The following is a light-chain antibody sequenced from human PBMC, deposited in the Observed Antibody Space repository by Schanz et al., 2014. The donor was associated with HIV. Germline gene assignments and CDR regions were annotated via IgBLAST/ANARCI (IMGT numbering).Light chain of an antibody. CDR3: CSYAGSSTLV. V-gene: IGLV2-23*02. CDR1: NNDIGSYTY. Sequence: QSALTQPASVSGSPGQSITVSCTGTNNDIGSYTYVAWYQQHPGKAPKVVVYGVFDRPSGVSNRFSGSKSDNTASLTISGLQADDEADYYCCSYAGSSTLVFGGGTKVTVL. J-gene: IGLJ2*01. CDR2: GVF.